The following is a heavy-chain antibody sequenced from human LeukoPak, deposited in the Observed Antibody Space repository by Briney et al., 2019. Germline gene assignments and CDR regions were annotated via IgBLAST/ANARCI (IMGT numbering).Heavy chain of an antibody. J-gene: IGHJ4*02. V-gene: IGHV3-53*01. CDR3: ASRSSYYGDYFWVSDY. D-gene: IGHD4-17*01. Sequence: PGGSLRLSCAASGFTVSSNYMSWVRQAPGKGLEWVSVIYSGGSTYYADSVKGRFTISRDNSKNTLYLQMNSLRAEDTAVYYCASRSSYYGDYFWVSDYWGQGTLVTVSS. CDR2: IYSGGST. CDR1: GFTVSSNY.